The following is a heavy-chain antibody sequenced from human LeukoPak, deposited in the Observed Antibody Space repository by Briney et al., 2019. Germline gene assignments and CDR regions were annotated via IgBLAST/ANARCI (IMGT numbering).Heavy chain of an antibody. CDR3: AREGFNREIDI. CDR2: IYTSGST. CDR1: GGSISSGSYY. Sequence: SETLSLTCTVSGGSISSGSYYWSWIRQPAGKGLEWIGRIYTSGSTNYNPSLKSRVTISVDTSKNRFSLKLSSVTAADTAVYYCAREGFNREIDIWGQGTMVTVSS. J-gene: IGHJ3*02. V-gene: IGHV4-61*02. D-gene: IGHD1-26*01.